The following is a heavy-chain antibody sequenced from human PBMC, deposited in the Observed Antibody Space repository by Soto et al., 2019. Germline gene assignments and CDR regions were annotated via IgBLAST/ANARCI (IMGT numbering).Heavy chain of an antibody. CDR3: AKDPGWRYSFGWGFDY. CDR2: ISSHGSNK. Sequence: QVQLVESGGGVVQPGKSLRLSCAASGFSFDTYGMHWVRQAPGKGLEWVAFISSHGSNKYYADSVKGRFTISRDDSKNAGFLQMNSLRTEDTGLYYCAKDPGWRYSFGWGFDYWGQGTLVTVSS. J-gene: IGHJ4*02. D-gene: IGHD5-18*01. CDR1: GFSFDTYG. V-gene: IGHV3-30*18.